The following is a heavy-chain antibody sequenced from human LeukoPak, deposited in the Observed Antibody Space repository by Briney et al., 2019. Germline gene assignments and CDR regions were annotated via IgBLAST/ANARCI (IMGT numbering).Heavy chain of an antibody. J-gene: IGHJ6*03. Sequence: SETLSLTCTVSGGSISRYYWSWIRQTPGKGLEWIGYFYYSGSTNYNPSLKSRVTISVDTSKNQFSLKLSSVTAADTAVYYCAGALVVAAPYYYYYYMDVWGKGTTVTVSS. CDR3: AGALVVAAPYYYYYYMDV. V-gene: IGHV4-59*01. CDR2: FYYSGST. D-gene: IGHD2-15*01. CDR1: GGSISRYY.